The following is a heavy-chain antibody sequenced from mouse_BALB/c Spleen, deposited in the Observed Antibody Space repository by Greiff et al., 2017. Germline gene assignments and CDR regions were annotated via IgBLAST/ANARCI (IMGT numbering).Heavy chain of an antibody. Sequence: EVMLVESGGGLVKPGGSLKLSCAASGFTFSGYTMSWVRQTPEKRLEWVATINSNGGSTYYPDSVKGRFTISRDNAKNTLYLQMSSLKSEDTAMYYCASDDYWGQGTLVTVSA. CDR2: INSNGGST. V-gene: IGHV5-6-3*01. J-gene: IGHJ3*01. CDR3: ASDDY. CDR1: GFTFSGYT.